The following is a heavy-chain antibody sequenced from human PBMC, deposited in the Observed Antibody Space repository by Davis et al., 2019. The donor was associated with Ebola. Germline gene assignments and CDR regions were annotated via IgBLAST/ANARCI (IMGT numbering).Heavy chain of an antibody. CDR3: ARGPDSDLSHFDY. D-gene: IGHD2-15*01. Sequence: PGGSLRLSCAASGFNFGIYWMHWVRQVPGKGLVWVSRIKNEESSIQYADSAKGRFTISRDNGKNTLYLQMSSLRVEDTAVYYCARGPDSDLSHFDYWGQGTLVTVSS. CDR2: IKNEESSI. CDR1: GFNFGIYW. V-gene: IGHV3-74*03. J-gene: IGHJ4*02.